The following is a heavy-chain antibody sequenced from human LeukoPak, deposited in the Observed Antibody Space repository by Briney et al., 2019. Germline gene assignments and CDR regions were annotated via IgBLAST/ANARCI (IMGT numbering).Heavy chain of an antibody. V-gene: IGHV1-69*13. J-gene: IGHJ4*02. CDR2: IIPIFGTP. Sequence: SVKVSCKAAGGTFSSNAISWLRQAPGQGLEWMGGIIPIFGTPNYAHNFQDRVTITADESTSTAYMELSALRSEDTAVYYCANRGGGGIGMGLLGSYDFWGQGTLVTVSS. CDR1: GGTFSSNA. D-gene: IGHD3-10*01. CDR3: ANRGGGGIGMGLLGSYDF.